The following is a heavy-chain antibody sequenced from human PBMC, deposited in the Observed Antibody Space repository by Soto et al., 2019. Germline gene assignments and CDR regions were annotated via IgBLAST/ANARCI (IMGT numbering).Heavy chain of an antibody. Sequence: LRLSCAGSGFTFISYSMNWVRQAPGKGLEWVSYISSSSSTIYYADSVKGRFTISRDNAKNSLYLQMNSLRDEDTAVYYCARDGDGFWSGPDAFDIWGQGTMVTVS. J-gene: IGHJ3*02. CDR3: ARDGDGFWSGPDAFDI. CDR1: GFTFISYS. V-gene: IGHV3-48*02. D-gene: IGHD3-3*01. CDR2: ISSSSSTI.